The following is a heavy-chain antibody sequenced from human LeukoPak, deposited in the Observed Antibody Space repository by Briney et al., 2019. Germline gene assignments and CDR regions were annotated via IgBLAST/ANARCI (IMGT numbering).Heavy chain of an antibody. CDR1: GGSVSSSNW. V-gene: IGHV4-4*02. CDR2: IYYGGSA. Sequence: SETLSLTCAVSGGSVSSSNWWSWVRQPPGKGLEWIGEIYYGGSAKSNPSLKSRVRISADTSKKEISLKLSSVTDADTAVYYCARAPTRSSGVLTGYIFDSWGQGTLVTVSS. D-gene: IGHD3-9*01. CDR3: ARAPTRSSGVLTGYIFDS. J-gene: IGHJ4*02.